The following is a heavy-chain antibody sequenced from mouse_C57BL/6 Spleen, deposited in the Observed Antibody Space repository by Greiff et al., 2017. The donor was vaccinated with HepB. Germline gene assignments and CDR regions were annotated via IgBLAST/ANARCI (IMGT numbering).Heavy chain of an antibody. V-gene: IGHV6-3*01. D-gene: IGHD1-1*01. J-gene: IGHJ3*01. CDR1: GFTFSNYW. CDR2: IRLKSDNYAT. CDR3: TPGSSYEAY. Sequence: EVKLVESGGGLVQPGGSMKLSCVASGFTFSNYWMNWVRQSPEKGLEWVAQIRLKSDNYATHYAESVKGRFTISRDDSKSSVYLQMNNLRAEDTGIYYCTPGSSYEAYWGQGTLVTVSA.